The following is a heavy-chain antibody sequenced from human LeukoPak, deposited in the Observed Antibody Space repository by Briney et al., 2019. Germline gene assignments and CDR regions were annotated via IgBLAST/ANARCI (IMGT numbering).Heavy chain of an antibody. Sequence: PSETLSLTCAVSGGSISSSNWWSWVRQPPGKGLEWIGEIYHSGSTNYNPSLKSRVTISVDKSKNQFSLKLSSVTAAGTAVYYCARKKRGGSSSSLFDYWGQGTLVTVSS. CDR3: ARKKRGGSSSSLFDY. CDR2: IYHSGST. J-gene: IGHJ4*02. CDR1: GGSISSSNW. D-gene: IGHD6-6*01. V-gene: IGHV4-4*02.